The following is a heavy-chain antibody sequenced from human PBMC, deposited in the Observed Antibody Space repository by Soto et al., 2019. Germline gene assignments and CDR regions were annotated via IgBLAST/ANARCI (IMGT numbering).Heavy chain of an antibody. CDR1: RGYTISDDHY. J-gene: IGHJ3*01. CDR3: ARLLHYCGGECYSLGAFDV. Sequence: PSETLPLTCTVSRGYTISDDHYCAWIRQPPGRGQDWIGSVFHRGGTYYNPSLKSRVTISIDTSKNKFSLKLQSLTAVGTASYYCARLLHYCGGECYSLGAFDVWGQGTLVTVSS. D-gene: IGHD2-21*01. V-gene: IGHV4-39*01. CDR2: VFHRGGT.